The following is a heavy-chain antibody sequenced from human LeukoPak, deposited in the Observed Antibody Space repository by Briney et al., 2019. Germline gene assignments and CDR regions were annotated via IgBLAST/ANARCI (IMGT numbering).Heavy chain of an antibody. CDR1: GFTFSSYA. Sequence: AGGSLRLSCAASGFTFSSYAMSWVRQAPGKGLEWVSAISGSGGSTYYADSVKGRFTISRDNYKNTLYLQMNSLRAEDTAVYYCAKYRPGAADTYYYYMDVWGKGTTVTVSS. D-gene: IGHD2-15*01. CDR3: AKYRPGAADTYYYYMDV. V-gene: IGHV3-23*01. J-gene: IGHJ6*03. CDR2: ISGSGGST.